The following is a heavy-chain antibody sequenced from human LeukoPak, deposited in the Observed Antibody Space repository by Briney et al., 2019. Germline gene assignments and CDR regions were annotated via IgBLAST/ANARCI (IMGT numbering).Heavy chain of an antibody. CDR1: GFTVSSNY. Sequence: GGSLRLSCAASGFTVSSNYMSWVRQAPGKGLEWVSVIYSGGSTYYADSVKGRFTNSRDNSKNTLYLQMNSLRAEDTAVYYCASGSGSYRTPYYYMDVWGTGTPVTVSS. V-gene: IGHV3-53*01. D-gene: IGHD3-10*01. CDR2: IYSGGST. J-gene: IGHJ6*03. CDR3: ASGSGSYRTPYYYMDV.